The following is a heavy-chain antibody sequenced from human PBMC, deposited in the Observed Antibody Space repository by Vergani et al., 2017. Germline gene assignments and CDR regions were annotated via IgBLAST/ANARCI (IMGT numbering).Heavy chain of an antibody. CDR3: ASIAVAGPQDFQH. Sequence: QVQLVQSGAEVKKPGSSVKVSCKSSGGTFSNHVLAWVGQAPGQGLEWMGGILPLFGTPTYAQRFQGRVTITADESTTTAYMELTSLTSKDSAIYYCASIAVAGPQDFQHWSQGTLVTVSS. D-gene: IGHD6-19*01. J-gene: IGHJ1*01. CDR2: ILPLFGTP. CDR1: GGTFSNHV. V-gene: IGHV1-69*01.